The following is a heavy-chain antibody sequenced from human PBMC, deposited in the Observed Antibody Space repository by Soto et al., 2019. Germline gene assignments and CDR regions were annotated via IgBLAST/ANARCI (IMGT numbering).Heavy chain of an antibody. Sequence: QVQLVESGGGVVQPGRSLRLSCAASGFTFSSYGMHWVRQAPGKGPEWVAVIWYDGSDKYYADSVKGRFTISRDNSKNTLYLQMNSLRAEDTAIYYCTVQGGAGFPNDYWGQGTLVTVSS. D-gene: IGHD3-10*01. J-gene: IGHJ4*02. CDR3: TVQGGAGFPNDY. CDR1: GFTFSSYG. V-gene: IGHV3-33*01. CDR2: IWYDGSDK.